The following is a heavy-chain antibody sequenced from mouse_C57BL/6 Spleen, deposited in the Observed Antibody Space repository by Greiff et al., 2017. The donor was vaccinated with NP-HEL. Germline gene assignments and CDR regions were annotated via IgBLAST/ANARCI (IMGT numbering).Heavy chain of an antibody. CDR1: GFTFSNYW. CDR3: TLSRYYGSPPFDY. D-gene: IGHD1-1*01. V-gene: IGHV6-3*01. CDR2: IRLKSDNYAT. Sequence: EVKVEESGGGLVQPGGSMKLSCVASGFTFSNYWMNWVRQSPEKGLEWVAQIRLKSDNYATHYAESVKGRFTISRDDSKSSVYLQMNNLRAEDTGIYYCTLSRYYGSPPFDYWGQGTTLTVSS. J-gene: IGHJ2*01.